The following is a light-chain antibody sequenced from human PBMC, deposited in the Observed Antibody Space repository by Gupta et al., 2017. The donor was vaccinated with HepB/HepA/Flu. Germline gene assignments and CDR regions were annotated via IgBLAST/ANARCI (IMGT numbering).Light chain of an antibody. Sequence: QSSLTQLASESGSPGQSTTISCTGTSSDIGAYNDVSCYQQHPGQAPQLLIFNVSKRPSGVSIRFSGSRSGITPSLTSSGFQAEDEADYYCTAYTTNGTGVFGSGTKVTVL. CDR1: SSDIGAYND. CDR3: TAYTTNGTGV. J-gene: IGLJ1*01. V-gene: IGLV2-14*03. CDR2: NVS.